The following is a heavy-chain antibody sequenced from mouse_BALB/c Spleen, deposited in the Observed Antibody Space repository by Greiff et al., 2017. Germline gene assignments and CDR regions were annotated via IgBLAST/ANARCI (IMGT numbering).Heavy chain of an antibody. V-gene: IGHV1-77*01. CDR3: ARSYYDYDEYAMDY. J-gene: IGHJ4*01. D-gene: IGHD2-4*01. CDR1: GYTFTDYV. CDR2: IYPGSGST. Sequence: VQLQQSGPELVKPGASVKMSCKASGYTFTDYVISWVKQRTGQGLEWIGEIYPGSGSTYYNEKFKGKATLTADKSSNTAYMQLSSPTSEDSAVYYCARSYYDYDEYAMDYWGQGTSVTVSS.